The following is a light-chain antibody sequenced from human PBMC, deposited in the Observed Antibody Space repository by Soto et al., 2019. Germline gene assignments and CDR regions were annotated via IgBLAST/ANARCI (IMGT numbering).Light chain of an antibody. J-gene: IGKJ1*01. CDR3: QQYNYLWA. V-gene: IGKV1-5*01. CDR1: QSVSVW. Sequence: DIQMTQSPSTLSASVGDTVTITCRASQSVSVWLAWYQQKPGKAPNLLIYAASTLQSGVPSRFSGGGSGTEFSLTISSLQPDDVATYYCQQYNYLWAFGQGTKVDIK. CDR2: AAS.